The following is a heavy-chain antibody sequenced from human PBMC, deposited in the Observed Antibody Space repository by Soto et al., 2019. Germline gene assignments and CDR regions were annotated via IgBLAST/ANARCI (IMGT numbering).Heavy chain of an antibody. D-gene: IGHD6-13*01. CDR3: APAAAGNPFGY. CDR1: GFTFSSYA. CDR2: INAGNGET. J-gene: IGHJ4*02. V-gene: IGHV1-3*01. Sequence: QVQLVQSGAEVKMPGASVKVSCKASGFTFSSYAIHWVRQAPGQGLEWLGWINAGNGETKYSQRFQGRVTITRDTSASTAYVELSSLRSEDTAVYYCAPAAAGNPFGYWGQGNLVTVSS.